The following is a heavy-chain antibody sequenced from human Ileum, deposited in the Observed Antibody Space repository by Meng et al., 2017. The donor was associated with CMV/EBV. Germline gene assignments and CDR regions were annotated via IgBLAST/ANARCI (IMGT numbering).Heavy chain of an antibody. CDR2: IHYTGST. Sequence: CTVSGDSISSAGYYWTWFRQHPEKRLEWIGYIHYTGSTFYSPSLKSRVTISSDTSKNQFSLKLSSVTAADTAVYYCARERGSNYAFDCWGQGTLVTVSS. D-gene: IGHD4-11*01. V-gene: IGHV4-31*03. J-gene: IGHJ4*02. CDR1: GDSISSAGYY. CDR3: ARERGSNYAFDC.